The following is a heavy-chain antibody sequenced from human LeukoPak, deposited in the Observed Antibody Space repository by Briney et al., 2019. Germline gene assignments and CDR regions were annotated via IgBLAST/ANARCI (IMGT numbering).Heavy chain of an antibody. CDR1: GYTLTSYY. CDR3: AREIEVGFDY. CDR2: INPSGGST. V-gene: IGHV1-46*01. Sequence: ASVKVSCKASGYTLTSYYMHWVRQAPGQGLEWMGIINPSGGSTSYAQKFQGRVTMTRDTSTSTVYMELSSLRSEDAAVYYCAREIEVGFDYWGQGTLVTVSS. D-gene: IGHD2-15*01. J-gene: IGHJ4*02.